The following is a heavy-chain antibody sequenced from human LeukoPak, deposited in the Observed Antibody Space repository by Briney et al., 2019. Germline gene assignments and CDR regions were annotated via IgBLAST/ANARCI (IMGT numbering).Heavy chain of an antibody. CDR2: IDYSGST. D-gene: IGHD6-13*01. CDR1: NGSISSSRYF. V-gene: IGHV4-39*07. J-gene: IGHJ4*02. Sequence: SETLSFTCSVSNGSISSSRYFWGWIRQPPGKGLEWIGSIDYSGSTYYNPSLKSRVTISVDTSKNHFSLDLSSVTAADTAVYYCARDRSSSWYKDFDYWDQGTLVTVSS. CDR3: ARDRSSSWYKDFDY.